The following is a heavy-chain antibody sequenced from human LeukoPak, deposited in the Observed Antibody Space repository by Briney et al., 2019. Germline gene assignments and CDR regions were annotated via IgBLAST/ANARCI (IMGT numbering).Heavy chain of an antibody. CDR2: INPNSGGT. D-gene: IGHD1-26*01. CDR3: ARDGIVGAPAEEYFQH. CDR1: GYTFTGYY. V-gene: IGHV1-2*04. Sequence: ASVKVSCKASGYTFTGYYMHWVRQAPGQGLEWMGWINPNSGGTNYAQKFQGWVTMTRDTSISTAYMELSRLRSDDTAVYYCARDGIVGAPAEEYFQHWGQGTLVTVSS. J-gene: IGHJ1*01.